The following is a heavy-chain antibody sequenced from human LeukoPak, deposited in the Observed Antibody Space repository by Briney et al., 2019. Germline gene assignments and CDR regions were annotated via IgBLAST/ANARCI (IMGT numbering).Heavy chain of an antibody. D-gene: IGHD3-22*01. CDR3: AKELQMIVVVGYAFDI. CDR2: ISGSGGST. V-gene: IGHV3-23*01. J-gene: IGHJ3*02. Sequence: HPGGSLRLSCAASGFTFSSYAMSWVRQAPGKGLEWVSAISGSGGSTYYADSVKGRFTISRDNSKNTLYLQMNSLRAEDTAVYYCAKELQMIVVVGYAFDIWGQGTMVTVSS. CDR1: GFTFSSYA.